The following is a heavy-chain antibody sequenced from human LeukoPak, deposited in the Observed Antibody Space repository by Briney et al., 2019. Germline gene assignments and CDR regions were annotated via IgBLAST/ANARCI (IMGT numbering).Heavy chain of an antibody. CDR2: VYNSGTT. CDR3: ARDAY. Sequence: SETLSLTCTVSGVSIGSHYWSWIRRSPGKGLEWIGCVYNSGTTVYNPSLTGRVTISVDTSKNQYSLNLRSVTAADAAVYYCARDAYWGQGILVTVSS. CDR1: GVSIGSHY. V-gene: IGHV4-59*11. J-gene: IGHJ4*02.